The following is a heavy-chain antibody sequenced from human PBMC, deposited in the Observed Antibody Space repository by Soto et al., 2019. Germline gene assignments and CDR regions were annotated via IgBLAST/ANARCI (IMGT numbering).Heavy chain of an antibody. V-gene: IGHV3-30*18. D-gene: IGHD6-13*01. Sequence: GGSLRLSCAASGFTLSSYGMHWVRQAPGKGLEWVAVISYDGSNKYYADSVKGRFTISRDNSKNTLYLQMNSLRAEDTAVYYCAKVVVAAAGTWYFDYWGQGTLVTVSS. CDR1: GFTLSSYG. CDR3: AKVVVAAAGTWYFDY. CDR2: ISYDGSNK. J-gene: IGHJ4*02.